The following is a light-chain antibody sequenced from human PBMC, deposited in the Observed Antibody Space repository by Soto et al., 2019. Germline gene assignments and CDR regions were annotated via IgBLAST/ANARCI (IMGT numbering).Light chain of an antibody. CDR3: QVWDSSSDHPVV. J-gene: IGLJ2*01. Sequence: SYELTQRPSVSVAPGKTARITCGGNNSGSKSVHWYQQKPGQAPVLVIYYDSDRPSGIPERFSGSNSGNTATLTISRVEAGDEADYYCQVWDSSSDHPVVFGEGTKLTVL. CDR2: YDS. CDR1: NSGSKS. V-gene: IGLV3-21*04.